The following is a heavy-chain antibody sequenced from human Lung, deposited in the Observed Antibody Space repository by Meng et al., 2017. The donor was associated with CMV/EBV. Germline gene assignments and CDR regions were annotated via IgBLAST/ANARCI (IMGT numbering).Heavy chain of an antibody. J-gene: IGHJ5*02. Sequence: ASVXVSXKASGYTFTGYYMHWVRQAPGQGLEWMGWINPNSGGTNYAQKFQGRVTMTRDTSISKAYMELSRLRSDDTAVYYCASGGYCSSTSCYRGWVDPWXQGTLVTVSS. CDR1: GYTFTGYY. D-gene: IGHD2-2*02. CDR2: INPNSGGT. V-gene: IGHV1-2*02. CDR3: ASGGYCSSTSCYRGWVDP.